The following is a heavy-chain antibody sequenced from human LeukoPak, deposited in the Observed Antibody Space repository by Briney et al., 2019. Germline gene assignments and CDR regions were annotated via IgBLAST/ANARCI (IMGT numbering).Heavy chain of an antibody. D-gene: IGHD6-19*01. CDR3: ARDRGAYSSGWYFDY. V-gene: IGHV3-23*01. J-gene: IGHJ4*02. CDR2: ISGSGGST. Sequence: GGSLRLSCAASGFTFSSYAMSWVRQAPAKGLEWVSAISGSGGSTYYADSVKGRFTISRDNSKNTLYLQMNSLRAEDTAVYYCARDRGAYSSGWYFDYWGQGTLVTVSS. CDR1: GFTFSSYA.